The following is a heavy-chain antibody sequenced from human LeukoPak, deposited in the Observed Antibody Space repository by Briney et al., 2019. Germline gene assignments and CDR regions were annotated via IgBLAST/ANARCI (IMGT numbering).Heavy chain of an antibody. CDR1: GFTFSSYW. CDR2: INSDGSST. CDR3: ATLFVEMATITIDY. V-gene: IGHV3-74*01. J-gene: IGHJ4*02. Sequence: PGGSLRLSCAASGFTFSSYWMPWARQAPGKGLVWVSRINSDGSSTSYADSVKGRFTISRDNAKNTLYLQMNSLRAEDTAVYYCATLFVEMATITIDYWGQGTLVTVSP. D-gene: IGHD5-12*01.